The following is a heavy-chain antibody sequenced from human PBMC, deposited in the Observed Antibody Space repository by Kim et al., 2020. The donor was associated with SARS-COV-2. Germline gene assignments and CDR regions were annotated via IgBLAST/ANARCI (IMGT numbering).Heavy chain of an antibody. CDR2: ISGSGGST. J-gene: IGHJ6*02. V-gene: IGHV3-23*01. D-gene: IGHD3-3*01. CDR3: AKGSITIFGVVKGPTYDV. CDR1: GFTFSSYA. Sequence: GGSLRLSCAASGFTFSSYAMSWVRQAPGKGLEWVSAISGSGGSTYYADSVKGRFTISRDNSKNTLYLQMNSLRAEDTAVYYCAKGSITIFGVVKGPTYDVWGQGTTVTVSS.